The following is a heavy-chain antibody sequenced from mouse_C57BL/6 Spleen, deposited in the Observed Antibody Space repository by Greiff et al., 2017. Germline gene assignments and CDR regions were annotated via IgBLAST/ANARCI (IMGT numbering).Heavy chain of an antibody. CDR2: IDPSDSET. J-gene: IGHJ4*01. CDR3: ARTLYYAMDY. V-gene: IGHV1-52*01. Sequence: QVQLQQPGAELVRPGSSVKLSCKASGYTFTSYWMHWVKQRPIQGLEWIGNIDPSDSETHYNQKFKDKATLTVDKSSSTLYMQLSSLTSEDSAVYYCARTLYYAMDYWGQGTSVTVSS. CDR1: GYTFTSYW.